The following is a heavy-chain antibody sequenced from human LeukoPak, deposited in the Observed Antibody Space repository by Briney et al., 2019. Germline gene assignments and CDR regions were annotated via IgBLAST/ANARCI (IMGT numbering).Heavy chain of an antibody. J-gene: IGHJ5*02. D-gene: IGHD2-2*01. V-gene: IGHV3-48*01. CDR3: AREIVVVPAADFLFDP. Sequence: GRSLRLSCAASGFTFSSYSMHWVRQAPGKGLEWVSYISSSSSTIYYADSVKGRFTISRDNAKNSLYLQMNSLRAEDTAVYYCAREIVVVPAADFLFDPWGHGTLVTVSS. CDR2: ISSSSSTI. CDR1: GFTFSSYS.